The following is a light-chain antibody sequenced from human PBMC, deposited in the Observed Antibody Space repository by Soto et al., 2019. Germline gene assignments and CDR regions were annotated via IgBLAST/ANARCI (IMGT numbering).Light chain of an antibody. V-gene: IGLV1-47*02. CDR3: VSWEYSLTGWV. J-gene: IGLJ3*02. CDR1: DSNIGSNH. Sequence: QSVLTQPPSASGTPGQRVTISCSGSDSNIGSNHVYWYQQVPGTAPKFLIDSQDQRPSGVPDRFSGSKSGTSASLAISGLRSEDVADYYCVSWEYSLTGWVFGGGTKLTVL. CDR2: SQD.